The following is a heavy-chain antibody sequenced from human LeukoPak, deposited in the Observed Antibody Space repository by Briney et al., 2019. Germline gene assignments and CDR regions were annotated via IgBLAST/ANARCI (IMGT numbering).Heavy chain of an antibody. CDR3: ARVITMIVVASSSYYYYYYMDV. V-gene: IGHV1-18*01. D-gene: IGHD3-22*01. CDR2: ISAYNGNT. J-gene: IGHJ6*03. Sequence: GASVKVSCKASGYTFTSYGISWVRQAPGQGLEWMGWISAYNGNTNYAQKLQGRVTMTTDTSTSTAYMELRSLRSGDTAVYYCARVITMIVVASSSYYYYYYMDVWGKGTTVTVSS. CDR1: GYTFTSYG.